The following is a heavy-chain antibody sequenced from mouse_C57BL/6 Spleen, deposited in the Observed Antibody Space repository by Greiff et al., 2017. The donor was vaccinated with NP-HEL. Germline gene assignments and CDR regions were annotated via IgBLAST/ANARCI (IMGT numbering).Heavy chain of an antibody. CDR1: GYTFTSYW. CDR3: ARSVYGLYYFDY. D-gene: IGHD1-1*02. Sequence: VQLQQPGAELVRPGSSVKLSCKASGYTFTSYWMHWVKQRPIQGLEWIGNIDPSDSETHYNQKFKDKATLTVDKSSSTAYMQLSSLTSEDSAVYYCARSVYGLYYFDYWGQGTTLTVSS. CDR2: IDPSDSET. J-gene: IGHJ2*01. V-gene: IGHV1-52*01.